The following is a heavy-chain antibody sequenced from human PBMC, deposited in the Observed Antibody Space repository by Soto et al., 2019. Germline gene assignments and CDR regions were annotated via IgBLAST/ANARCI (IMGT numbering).Heavy chain of an antibody. CDR3: ARGRDQPPVGLYFDS. J-gene: IGHJ4*02. V-gene: IGHV1-69*01. Sequence: QVQLVQSGAEVKKPGSSVKVSCKASGDAFTNYIFDWVRQAPGQGLEWMGGIIPMFGTPKYAQAFQVRVTIAADVSTGTAYLELTSLRFDDTAVYYCARGRDQPPVGLYFDSWGEGTRVTVSS. CDR1: GDAFTNYI. D-gene: IGHD1-26*01. CDR2: IIPMFGTP.